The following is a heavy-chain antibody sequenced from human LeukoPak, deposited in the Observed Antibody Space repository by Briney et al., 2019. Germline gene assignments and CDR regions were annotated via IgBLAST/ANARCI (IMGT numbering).Heavy chain of an antibody. CDR2: INHSGST. CDR1: GGSFSGCY. CDR3: ARDRTLGARDHNWFDP. Sequence: PSETLSLTCDVYGGSFSGCYWSWIRQPPGKGLEWMGEINHSGSTNYNPSLKSRVTISVDTSKNQFSLKLSSVTAADTAVYYCARDRTLGARDHNWFDPWGQGTLVTVSS. V-gene: IGHV4-34*01. D-gene: IGHD1-26*01. J-gene: IGHJ5*02.